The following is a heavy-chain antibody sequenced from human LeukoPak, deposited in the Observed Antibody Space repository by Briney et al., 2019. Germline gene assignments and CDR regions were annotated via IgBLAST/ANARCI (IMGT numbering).Heavy chain of an antibody. D-gene: IGHD3-9*01. CDR2: IYYSGST. CDR3: ARDGWNYDILTGCYIWYFDL. Sequence: SETLSLTCTVSGGSISSYYWSWIRQPPRKGLEWIGYIYYSGSTNYNPSLKSRVTISVDTSKNQFSLKLSSVTAADTAVYYCARDGWNYDILTGCYIWYFDLWGRGTLVTVSS. CDR1: GGSISSYY. V-gene: IGHV4-59*01. J-gene: IGHJ2*01.